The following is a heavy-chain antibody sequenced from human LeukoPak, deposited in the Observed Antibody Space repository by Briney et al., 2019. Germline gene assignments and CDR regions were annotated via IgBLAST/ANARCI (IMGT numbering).Heavy chain of an antibody. CDR1: GGSISSYY. V-gene: IGHV4-59*01. Sequence: PSETLSLTCTVSGGSISSYYWSWIRQPPGKGLEWIGYIYYSGSTNYNPSLKSRVTISVDTSKNQFSLKLSSVTAADTAVYYCARTPPRGAFDIWGQGTMVTVSS. J-gene: IGHJ3*02. CDR3: ARTPPRGAFDI. CDR2: IYYSGST.